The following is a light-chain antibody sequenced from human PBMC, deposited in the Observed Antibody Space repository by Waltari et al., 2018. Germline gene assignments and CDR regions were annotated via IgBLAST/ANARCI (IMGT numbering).Light chain of an antibody. J-gene: IGKJ2*01. V-gene: IGKV1-5*03. CDR3: QKYNNYPYT. CDR1: QTISNW. CDR2: QAS. Sequence: DIQLTQSPSTLSASVGARVTITCRTSQTISNWLAWYQQKSGKAPNLLIYQASSVKSGVPSRFSGSGSGTEFTLTNRSLQPEDFATYYCQKYNNYPYTFGQGTKLEIK.